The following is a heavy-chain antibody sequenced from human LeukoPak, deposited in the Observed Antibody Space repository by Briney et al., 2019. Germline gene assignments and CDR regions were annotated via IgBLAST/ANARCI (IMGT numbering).Heavy chain of an antibody. V-gene: IGHV3-23*01. D-gene: IGHD5-18*01. CDR3: AKVSLGTAMTS. J-gene: IGHJ5*02. CDR2: ISGSGGST. Sequence: PGGSLRLSCAASGFTVSSNYMNWVRQAPGKGLDWLSAISGSGGSTYYADSVKGRFTISRDNSKNTLYLQLDSLRAEDTAVYYCAKVSLGTAMTSWGQGTLVTVSS. CDR1: GFTVSSNY.